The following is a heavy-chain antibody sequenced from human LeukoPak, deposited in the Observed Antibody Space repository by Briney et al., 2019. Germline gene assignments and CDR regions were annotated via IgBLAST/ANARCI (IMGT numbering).Heavy chain of an antibody. Sequence: SETLSLTCTVSGGSISSSSYYGGWIRQPPGKGLEWIGSIYYSGSTYYNPSLKSRVTISVDTSKNQFSLRLSSVTAADTAVYYCARRGGYSGYGPFDYWGQGTLVTVSS. J-gene: IGHJ4*02. D-gene: IGHD5-12*01. V-gene: IGHV4-39*01. CDR1: GGSISSSSYY. CDR3: ARRGGYSGYGPFDY. CDR2: IYYSGST.